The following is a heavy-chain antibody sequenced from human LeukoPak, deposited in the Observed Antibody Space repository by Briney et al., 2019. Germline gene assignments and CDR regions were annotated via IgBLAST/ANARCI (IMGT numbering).Heavy chain of an antibody. Sequence: GGSLRLSCAASGFTFSSYGMSWVRQAPGKGLEWVSAISGSGGSTYYADSVKGRFAISRDNSKNTLYLQMNSLRAEDTAVYYCAKDPGLVTSYFDYWGQGTLVTVSS. D-gene: IGHD3-9*01. V-gene: IGHV3-23*01. CDR2: ISGSGGST. J-gene: IGHJ4*02. CDR1: GFTFSSYG. CDR3: AKDPGLVTSYFDY.